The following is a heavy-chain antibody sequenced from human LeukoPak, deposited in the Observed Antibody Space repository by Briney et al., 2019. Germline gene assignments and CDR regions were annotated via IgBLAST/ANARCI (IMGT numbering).Heavy chain of an antibody. Sequence: SVKVSCKASGGTFSSYAISRVRQAPGQGLEWMGGIIPIFGTANYAQKFQGRVTITTDESTSTAYMELSSLRSEDTAVYYCARDLSGYNPKAFDIWGQGTMVTVSS. D-gene: IGHD5-12*01. CDR3: ARDLSGYNPKAFDI. V-gene: IGHV1-69*05. J-gene: IGHJ3*02. CDR1: GGTFSSYA. CDR2: IIPIFGTA.